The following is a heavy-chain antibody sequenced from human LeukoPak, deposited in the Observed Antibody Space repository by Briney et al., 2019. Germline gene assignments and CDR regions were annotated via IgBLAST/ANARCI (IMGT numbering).Heavy chain of an antibody. J-gene: IGHJ3*02. CDR3: ARDQVGATHAFDI. V-gene: IGHV4-39*07. D-gene: IGHD1-26*01. CDR2: IYYSGST. Sequence: SETLSLTCTVSGGSISSSSYYWGWIRQPPGKGLEWIGSIYYSGSTYYNPSLKSRVTISVDTSKNQFSLKLSSVTAADTAVYYCARDQVGATHAFDIWGQGTMVTVSS. CDR1: GGSISSSSYY.